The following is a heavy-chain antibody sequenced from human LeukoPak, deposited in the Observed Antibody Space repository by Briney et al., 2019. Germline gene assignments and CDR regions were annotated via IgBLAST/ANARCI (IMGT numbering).Heavy chain of an antibody. V-gene: IGHV3-48*01. J-gene: IGHJ4*02. CDR2: ISSSGTTL. Sequence: GGSLRLSCAASGFTFNSYSMNWVRQAPGKGLEWVSYISSSGTTLFYADPVKGRFTVSRDNAKNSLYMQMNSLRAEDTAVYYCARDYGGSVFDYWGQGTLVTVSS. CDR3: ARDYGGSVFDY. CDR1: GFTFNSYS. D-gene: IGHD3-16*01.